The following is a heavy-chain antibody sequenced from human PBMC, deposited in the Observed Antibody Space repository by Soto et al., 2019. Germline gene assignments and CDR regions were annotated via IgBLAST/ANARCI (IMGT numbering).Heavy chain of an antibody. V-gene: IGHV1-69*13. CDR2: IIPIFGTA. D-gene: IGHD3-10*01. CDR1: GGTFSSYA. J-gene: IGHJ5*02. Sequence: SXKVSCKASGGTFSSYAISWVRQAPGQGLEWMGGIIPIFGTANYAQKFQGRVTNTADESTNTAYMELSSLSSEDTAVYYCARGYYGSGSYPDWSDPWGQGTLVTVSS. CDR3: ARGYYGSGSYPDWSDP.